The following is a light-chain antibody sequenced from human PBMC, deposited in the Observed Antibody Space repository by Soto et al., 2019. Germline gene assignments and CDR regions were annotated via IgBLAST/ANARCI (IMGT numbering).Light chain of an antibody. J-gene: IGKJ5*01. V-gene: IGKV3-11*01. CDR3: LQDYNYPPT. CDR2: DAS. Sequence: EIVLTQSPATLSLSPGERATLSCRASQSVSSYLAWYQQKPGQAPRLLIYDASNRATGIPARFSGSGSGTEFTLTITSLQSEDFAVYYCLQDYNYPPTFGQGTRLEIK. CDR1: QSVSSY.